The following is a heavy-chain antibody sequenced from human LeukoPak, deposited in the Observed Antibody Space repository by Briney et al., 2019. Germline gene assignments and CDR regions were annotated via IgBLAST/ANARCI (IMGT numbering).Heavy chain of an antibody. V-gene: IGHV3-9*02. CDR2: ISWNSGSI. J-gene: IGHJ5*02. CDR3: AAQKYYDFWSGYYQYNWFDP. Sequence: GGSLRLSCAASGFTSDDYAMHWVRQAPGRGLEWVSGISWNSGSIGYADSVKGRFTISRDNAKNSLYLQMNSLRAEDTALYYCAAQKYYDFWSGYYQYNWFDPWGQGTLVTVSS. CDR1: GFTSDDYA. D-gene: IGHD3-3*01.